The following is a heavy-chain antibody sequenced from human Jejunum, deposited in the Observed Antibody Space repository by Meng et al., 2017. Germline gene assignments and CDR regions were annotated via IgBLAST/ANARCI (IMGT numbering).Heavy chain of an antibody. D-gene: IGHD6-19*01. V-gene: IGHV4-4*02. J-gene: IGHJ4*02. CDR2: VFHTGSS. CDR3: ARRGGAYSTGHFPHLDD. CDR1: GGSISSTNW. Sequence: QGQRQGAGPGSVKPSGTLSSTCASPGGSISSTNWWSWVRQPPGKGPEWIGDVFHTGSSNYSPSLRSRVTISVDKSKNQFSLNLSSVTAADTAVYFCARRGGAYSTGHFPHLDDWGQGTLVTVSS.